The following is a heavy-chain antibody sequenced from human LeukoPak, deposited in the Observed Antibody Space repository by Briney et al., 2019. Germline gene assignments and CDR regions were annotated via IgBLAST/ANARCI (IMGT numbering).Heavy chain of an antibody. V-gene: IGHV3-11*06. CDR3: ARDHNYAFDN. CDR2: IGIDSGNT. D-gene: IGHD1-1*01. CDR1: GFPFMEYG. Sequence: GGSLRLSLQALGFPFMEYGITWVRQAPGKGLEWISYIGIDSGNTKYADSVRGRFTISADKAKNSLYLQMNSLRVEDTAVYYCARDHNYAFDNWGQGTLVSVSS. J-gene: IGHJ4*02.